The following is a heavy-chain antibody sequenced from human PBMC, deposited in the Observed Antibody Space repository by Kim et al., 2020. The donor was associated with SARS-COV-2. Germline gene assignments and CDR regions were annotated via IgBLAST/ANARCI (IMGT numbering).Heavy chain of an antibody. V-gene: IGHV1-2*02. D-gene: IGHD1-7*01. J-gene: IGHJ4*02. CDR2: GT. Sequence: GTNYAQKFQGRVTMTRDTSISTAYMELSRLRSDDAGVYYCARSITGTTDYWGQGTLVTVSS. CDR3: ARSITGTTDY.